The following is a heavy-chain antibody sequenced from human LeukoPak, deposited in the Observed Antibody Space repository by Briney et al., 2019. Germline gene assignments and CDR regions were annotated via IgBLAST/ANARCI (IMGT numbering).Heavy chain of an antibody. CDR3: ARDNGYYDFLTGNNWFDP. J-gene: IGHJ5*02. V-gene: IGHV4-39*07. D-gene: IGHD3-9*01. CDR1: GGSISSSSYY. Sequence: SETLSLTCTVSGGSISSSSYYWGWIRQPPGKGLEWIGSIYYSGSTNYNPSLKSRVTISVDTSKNQFSLKLSSVTAADTAVYYCARDNGYYDFLTGNNWFDPWGQGTLVTVSS. CDR2: IYYSGST.